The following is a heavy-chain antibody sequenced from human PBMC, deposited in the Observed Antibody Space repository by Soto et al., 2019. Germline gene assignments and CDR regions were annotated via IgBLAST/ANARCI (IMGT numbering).Heavy chain of an antibody. Sequence: QITLKASGPTLVKPTQPLTLTCTFSGFSLSTSGVGVGWHRQPPGKALEWLALIYWDDDKRYSPSLKSRLTIPNDTSKNKVVLTMTHMDPVETATYCCAHWRDFDYWGQGTLVTVSS. CDR2: IYWDDDK. CDR3: AHWRDFDY. J-gene: IGHJ4*02. CDR1: GFSLSTSGVG. V-gene: IGHV2-5*02.